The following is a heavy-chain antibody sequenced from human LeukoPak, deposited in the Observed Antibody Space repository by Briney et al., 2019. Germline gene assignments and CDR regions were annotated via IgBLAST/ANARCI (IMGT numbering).Heavy chain of an antibody. CDR2: ISGSGGST. J-gene: IGHJ6*03. V-gene: IGHV3-23*01. D-gene: IGHD3-9*01. Sequence: GGSLRLSCAASGFTFSSYAMSWVRQAPGKGLEWVSAISGSGGSTYYADSVKGRFTISRDNSKNTLYLQMNSLRAEDTAVYYCANSHYDILTGYLDYYYYYMDVWGKGTTVTVSS. CDR3: ANSHYDILTGYLDYYYYYMDV. CDR1: GFTFSSYA.